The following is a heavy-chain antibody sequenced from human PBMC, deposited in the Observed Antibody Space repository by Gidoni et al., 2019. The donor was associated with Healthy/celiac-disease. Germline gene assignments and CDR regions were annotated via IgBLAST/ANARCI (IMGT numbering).Heavy chain of an antibody. CDR2: FDPEDGET. CDR1: GYTLTELS. CDR3: ATERSGSYYPRYQFDY. Sequence: QVQLVQSGAAVTKPGASVKVSCKVSGYTLTELSMHWVRQAPGKGLEWMGGFDPEDGETIYAQKFQGRVTMTEDTSTDTAYMELSSLRSEDTAVYYCATERSGSYYPRYQFDYWGQGTLVTVSS. J-gene: IGHJ4*02. D-gene: IGHD1-26*01. V-gene: IGHV1-24*01.